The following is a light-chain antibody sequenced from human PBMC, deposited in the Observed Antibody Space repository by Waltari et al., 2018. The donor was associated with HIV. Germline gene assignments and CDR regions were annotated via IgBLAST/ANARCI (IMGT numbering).Light chain of an antibody. V-gene: IGLV2-14*01. Sequence: QSALTQTASVSGSPGQSITISGTGDTSDIGIYDLVSWYQKYPDKSPRLIMYGVNSRPSGISNRFSGSKSGNTASLTISALQGDDEADYYCSSYTDSDSLLFGGGTKLTVL. J-gene: IGLJ2*01. CDR3: SSYTDSDSLL. CDR1: TSDIGIYDL. CDR2: GVN.